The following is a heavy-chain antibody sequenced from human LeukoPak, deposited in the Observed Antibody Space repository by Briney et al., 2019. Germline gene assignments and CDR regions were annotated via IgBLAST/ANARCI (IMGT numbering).Heavy chain of an antibody. CDR3: AKPNYYDIKSTIDY. Sequence: GGSLRLSCAASGFTFSSYSMHWVRQAPGKGLEWVAFIRYDGSNKYYADSVKGRFTISRDNSKNTLYLQTNSLRAEDTAVYYCAKPNYYDIKSTIDYWGQGTLVTVSS. CDR2: IRYDGSNK. V-gene: IGHV3-30*02. D-gene: IGHD3-22*01. CDR1: GFTFSSYS. J-gene: IGHJ4*02.